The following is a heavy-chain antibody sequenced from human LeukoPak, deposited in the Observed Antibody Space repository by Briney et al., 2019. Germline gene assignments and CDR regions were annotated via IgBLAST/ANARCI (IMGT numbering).Heavy chain of an antibody. CDR1: GYTFTNYY. J-gene: IGHJ4*02. CDR2: INPSGSSI. CDR3: ARDRGVIAAAGSDY. D-gene: IGHD6-13*01. Sequence: ASVKVSCKVSGYTFTNYYTHWVRQAPGQGLEWMGIINPSGSSIGYAQKFQGRVTMTTDTSTSTAYMELRSLRSDDTAVYYCARDRGVIAAAGSDYWGQGTLVTVSS. V-gene: IGHV1-46*01.